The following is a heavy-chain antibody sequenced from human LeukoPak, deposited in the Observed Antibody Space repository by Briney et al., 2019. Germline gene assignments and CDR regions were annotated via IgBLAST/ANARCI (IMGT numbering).Heavy chain of an antibody. V-gene: IGHV1-69*05. D-gene: IGHD6-19*01. Sequence: SVKVSCKASGGTFSSYAISWVRKAPGQGLEWMGRLIPIFGTANYAQKFQGRVTITTDESTSTAYMELSSLRSEDTAVYYCARDRGVSGWRHRGFDYWGQGTLVTVSS. J-gene: IGHJ4*02. CDR2: LIPIFGTA. CDR1: GGTFSSYA. CDR3: ARDRGVSGWRHRGFDY.